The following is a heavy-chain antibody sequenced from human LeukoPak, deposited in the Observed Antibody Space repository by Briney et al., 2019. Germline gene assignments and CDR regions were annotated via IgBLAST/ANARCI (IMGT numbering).Heavy chain of an antibody. V-gene: IGHV1-2*02. Sequence: ASVKVSCKASGYTFTDYYIHWVRQAPGQGLEWMAWISPNSGGTNYAQKFQGRVTMTRDTSISTAYMELSRLRSDDTAVYYCARGRSSGWSFDYWGQGTLVTVSS. D-gene: IGHD6-19*01. CDR2: ISPNSGGT. J-gene: IGHJ4*02. CDR3: ARGRSSGWSFDY. CDR1: GYTFTDYY.